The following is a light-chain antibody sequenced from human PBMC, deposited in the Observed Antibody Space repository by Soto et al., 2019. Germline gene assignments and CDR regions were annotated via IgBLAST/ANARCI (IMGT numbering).Light chain of an antibody. CDR1: QSVSTY. V-gene: IGKV1-39*01. J-gene: IGKJ1*01. CDR2: DAS. Sequence: DIQMTQSPSPLSASIGDRVTITCRASQSVSTYLNWYQQKPRKAPTVLIYDASRLQSGVPSRFRGSGSGTDFTLTISGLQPEDSATYYCQQSYSAPWTFGQGTTVEIK. CDR3: QQSYSAPWT.